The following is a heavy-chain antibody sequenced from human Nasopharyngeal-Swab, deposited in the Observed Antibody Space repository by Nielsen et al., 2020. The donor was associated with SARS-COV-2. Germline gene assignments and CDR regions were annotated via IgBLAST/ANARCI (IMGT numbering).Heavy chain of an antibody. CDR2: INHSGST. V-gene: IGHV4-34*01. Sequence: SETLSLTCAVYGGSFSGYYWSWIRQPPGKGLEWIGEINHSGSTNYNPSLKSRVTISVDTSKNQFSLKLSSVTAADTAVYYCARGGLSGSSSTRYYYYYGMDVWGQGTTVTVPS. D-gene: IGHD6-6*01. J-gene: IGHJ6*02. CDR3: ARGGLSGSSSTRYYYYYGMDV. CDR1: GGSFSGYY.